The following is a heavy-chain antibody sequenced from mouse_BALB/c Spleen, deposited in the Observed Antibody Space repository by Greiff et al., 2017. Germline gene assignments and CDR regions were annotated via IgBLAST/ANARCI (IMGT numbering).Heavy chain of an antibody. Sequence: VQLKESGPGLVKPSQSLSLTCSVTGYSITSGYYWNWIRQFPGNKLEWMGYISYDGSNNYNPSLKNRISITRDTSKNQFFLKLNSVTTEDTATYYCARPYYYGSPYWYFDVWGAGTTVTVSS. V-gene: IGHV3-6*02. J-gene: IGHJ1*01. CDR3: ARPYYYGSPYWYFDV. CDR2: ISYDGSN. CDR1: GYSITSGYY. D-gene: IGHD1-1*01.